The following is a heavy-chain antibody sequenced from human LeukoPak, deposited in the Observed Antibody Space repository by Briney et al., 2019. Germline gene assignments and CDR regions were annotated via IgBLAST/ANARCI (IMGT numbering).Heavy chain of an antibody. Sequence: TGGSLRLSCAASAFTVSSNHMSWVRQAAGKGLEWVSVISGSGGSTYYADSVKGRFTISRDNSKNTLYVQMNSLRAEDTAVYYCAKHLYYDSGAYHTLSSFDYWGQGTLVTVSS. CDR3: AKHLYYDSGAYHTLSSFDY. CDR2: ISGSGGST. D-gene: IGHD3-22*01. CDR1: AFTVSSNH. V-gene: IGHV3-23*01. J-gene: IGHJ4*02.